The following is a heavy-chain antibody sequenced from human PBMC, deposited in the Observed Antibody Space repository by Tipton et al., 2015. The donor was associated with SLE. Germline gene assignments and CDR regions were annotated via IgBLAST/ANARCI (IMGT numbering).Heavy chain of an antibody. D-gene: IGHD5-12*01. Sequence: TLSLTCTVSGGSITSSGFYWGWFRQPPGKGLEWIGSIEYSGRTYYTPSLKSQLTISVDTSENQFSLKLNSVTAADTAFYDCARRTSGYAPDYWGQGTLVTVSS. CDR2: IEYSGRT. V-gene: IGHV4-39*07. CDR3: ARRTSGYAPDY. CDR1: GGSITSSGFY. J-gene: IGHJ4*02.